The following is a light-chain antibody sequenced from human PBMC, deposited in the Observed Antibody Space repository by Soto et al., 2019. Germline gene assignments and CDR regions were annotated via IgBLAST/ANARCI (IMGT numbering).Light chain of an antibody. CDR3: AAWDDSLNGYV. J-gene: IGLJ1*01. CDR2: GSD. CDR1: SSNIGSKT. V-gene: IGLV1-44*01. Sequence: VLTQPPSASGTPGQRVTISCSGSSSNIGSKTVNWYQQLPGTAPKLLIYGSDQRPSGVPDRFSGSKSGTSASLAISGLQSEDEADYYCAAWDDSLNGYVFGTGTRSPS.